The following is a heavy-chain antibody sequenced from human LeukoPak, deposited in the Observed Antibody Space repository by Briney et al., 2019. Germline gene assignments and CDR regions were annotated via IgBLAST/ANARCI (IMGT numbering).Heavy chain of an antibody. Sequence: ASVKVSCTASGYTFTSYDINWVRQATGQGLEWMGWMNPNSGNTGYAQKFQGRVTMTRNTSISTAYMELSSLRSEDTAVYYCARGVGGVNWFDPWGQGTLVTVSS. CDR2: MNPNSGNT. CDR1: GYTFTSYD. J-gene: IGHJ5*02. V-gene: IGHV1-8*01. D-gene: IGHD3-16*01. CDR3: ARGVGGVNWFDP.